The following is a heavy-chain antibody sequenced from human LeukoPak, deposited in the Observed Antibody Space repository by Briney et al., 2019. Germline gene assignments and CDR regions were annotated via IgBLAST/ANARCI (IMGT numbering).Heavy chain of an antibody. CDR3: ARDPITVITGTTSWFDP. Sequence: SETLSLTCTVSGGSISSSSYYWGWIRQPPGKGLEYIGSIYYSGSTYYNPSLKSRVTISVDTSKNQFSLKLSSVTAADTAVYYCARDPITVITGTTSWFDPWGQGTLVTVSS. D-gene: IGHD1-7*01. V-gene: IGHV4-39*07. CDR1: GGSISSSSYY. CDR2: IYYSGST. J-gene: IGHJ5*02.